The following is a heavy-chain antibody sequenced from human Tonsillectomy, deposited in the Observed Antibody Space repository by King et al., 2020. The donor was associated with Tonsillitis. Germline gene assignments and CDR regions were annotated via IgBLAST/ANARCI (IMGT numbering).Heavy chain of an antibody. J-gene: IGHJ4*02. D-gene: IGHD4-17*01. V-gene: IGHV3-33*01. CDR2: IWYDGSNK. CDR3: ARDQTTEHYYFDY. Sequence: VQLVESGGGVVQPGRSLRLSCAASGFTFSSYGMHWVRQAPGKGLEWVAVIWYDGSNKYYADSGKGRFTISRDNSKNTLYLQMNSLRAEDTAVYYCARDQTTEHYYFDYWGQGTLVTVSS. CDR1: GFTFSSYG.